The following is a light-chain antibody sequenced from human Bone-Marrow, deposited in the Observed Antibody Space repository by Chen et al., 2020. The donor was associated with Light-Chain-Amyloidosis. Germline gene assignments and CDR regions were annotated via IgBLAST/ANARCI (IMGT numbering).Light chain of an antibody. CDR2: EVT. CDR3: SSYTITNTLV. V-gene: IGLV2-14*01. CDR1: SSAVGGDNH. Sequence: QSALTPPASGSGSPGQSVNISCTGTSSAVGGDNHVSWYQQHPDKAPQLMIYEVTNRPSWVPDRCSGSKSDNTASLTISGLQTEDEADYFCSSYTITNTLVFGSGTRVTV. J-gene: IGLJ1*01.